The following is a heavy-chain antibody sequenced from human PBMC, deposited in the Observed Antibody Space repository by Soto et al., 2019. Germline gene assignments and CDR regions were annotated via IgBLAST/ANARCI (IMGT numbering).Heavy chain of an antibody. Sequence: QVQLVESGGGVVQPGRSLRLSCAVSGFTVSNFGMLWVRQAPGKGLEWVAVISRDGNTKFYADSVKGRFTISRDNSRNTLFLEINSLRGDDMGVYYCTGEVASGYWGQGTLVTVSS. J-gene: IGHJ4*02. CDR3: TGEVASGY. D-gene: IGHD2-8*02. CDR2: ISRDGNTK. V-gene: IGHV3-30*03. CDR1: GFTVSNFG.